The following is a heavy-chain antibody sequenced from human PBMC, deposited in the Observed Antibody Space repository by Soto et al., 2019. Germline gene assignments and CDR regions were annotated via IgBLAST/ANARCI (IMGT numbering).Heavy chain of an antibody. CDR3: ARTSRFDS. D-gene: IGHD6-6*01. J-gene: IGHJ4*02. CDR1: GGSFRDYY. Sequence: QVHLQKWGAGLLKSSETLSLTCAVYGGSFRDYYWSWVRQPPGKGLEWIGQINHSGSTNYNPSLKSRVPLSVDTSKNQFSLKLSSVTAADTAVYYCARTSRFDSWGQGTLVTVSS. CDR2: INHSGST. V-gene: IGHV4-34*01.